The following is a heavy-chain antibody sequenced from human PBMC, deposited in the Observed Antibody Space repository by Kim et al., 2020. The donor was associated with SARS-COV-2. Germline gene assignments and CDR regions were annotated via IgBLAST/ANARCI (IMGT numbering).Heavy chain of an antibody. CDR1: GGSISSYS. Sequence: SETLSLTCTVSGGSISSYSWSWIRQSPEKGLEWIGYISGSGSTTYNPSHKRRVTISLAAPTSQFSLDLTSVTAADTAVYYCARSSALNKETYSGGFYYMEVWGKGITVTVSS. J-gene: IGHJ6*03. CDR2: ISGSGST. CDR3: ARSSALNKETYSGGFYYMEV. V-gene: IGHV4-59*08. D-gene: IGHD3-10*01.